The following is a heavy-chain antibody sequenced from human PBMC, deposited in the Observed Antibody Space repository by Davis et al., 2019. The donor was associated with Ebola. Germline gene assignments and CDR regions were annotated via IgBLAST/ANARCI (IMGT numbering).Heavy chain of an antibody. CDR2: ISSDSDYI. D-gene: IGHD3-16*01. V-gene: IGHV3-21*04. CDR3: ARDPTDYHDPYFERGMDV. J-gene: IGHJ6*02. CDR1: GFTFSSYS. Sequence: GGSLRPSCPASGFTFSSYSMNWVRQAPGKGLEWVSSISSDSDYIYYADSAKGRFTTSRDNAKNSLYLQMNSLRAEDTAVYYCARDPTDYHDPYFERGMDVWGQGTTVTVSS.